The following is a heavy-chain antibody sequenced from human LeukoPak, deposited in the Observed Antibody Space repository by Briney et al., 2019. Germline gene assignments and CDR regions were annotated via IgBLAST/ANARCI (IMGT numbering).Heavy chain of an antibody. Sequence: SETLSLTCTVSGGSISSYYWSWIRQPPGKGLEWMGYIYYSGSTNYNPSLKSRVTISVDTSKIQFSLKLSSVTAADTAMYYCAREGMATFYGYWGQGTLVTVSS. CDR2: IYYSGST. CDR3: AREGMATFYGY. J-gene: IGHJ4*02. V-gene: IGHV4-59*01. CDR1: GGSISSYY. D-gene: IGHD5-24*01.